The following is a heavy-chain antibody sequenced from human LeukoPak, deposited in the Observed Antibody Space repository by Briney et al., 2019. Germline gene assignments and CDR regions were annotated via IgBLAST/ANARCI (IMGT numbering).Heavy chain of an antibody. CDR1: GYTFTGYY. V-gene: IGHV1-2*02. D-gene: IGHD3-22*01. Sequence: ASVKVSCKASGYTFTGYYMHWVRQAPGQGLEWVGWINPNSGGTNYAQRFQGRVTMTRDTSISTAYIELNRLRSDDTAVYYCARGGDSSGYYSSQGDYWGQGTLVTVSS. CDR3: ARGGDSSGYYSSQGDY. J-gene: IGHJ4*02. CDR2: INPNSGGT.